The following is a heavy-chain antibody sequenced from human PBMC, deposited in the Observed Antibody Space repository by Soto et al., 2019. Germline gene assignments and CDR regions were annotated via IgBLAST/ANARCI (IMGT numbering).Heavy chain of an antibody. J-gene: IGHJ4*01. Sequence: SETLSLTCTGSGGSISSYYWSWIRQPPGKGLEWIGYIYYSGSTNYNPSLKSRVTISVDTSKNQFSLKLSSVTAADTAVYYCARAFCSNGVCYDVFAYSGQGTLVTVSS. D-gene: IGHD2-8*01. CDR1: GGSISSYY. V-gene: IGHV4-59*01. CDR2: IYYSGST. CDR3: ARAFCSNGVCYDVFAY.